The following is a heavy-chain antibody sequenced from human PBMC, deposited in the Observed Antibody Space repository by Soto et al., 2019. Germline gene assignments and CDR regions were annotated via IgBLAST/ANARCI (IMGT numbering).Heavy chain of an antibody. CDR1: GGSIGSGSYY. CDR2: IYYSGST. D-gene: IGHD3-3*01. J-gene: IGHJ5*02. CDR3: ARQKYYDVLSGYSKNWFDP. Sequence: QLQLQESGPGLVKPSETLSLTCTVSGGSIGSGSYYWGWIRQPPGKGLEWIGSIYYSGSTYYNPSLKSRVTMSVDTSKNQFSLSLSSVTAADTAVYYCARQKYYDVLSGYSKNWFDPWGQGTLVTVSS. V-gene: IGHV4-39*01.